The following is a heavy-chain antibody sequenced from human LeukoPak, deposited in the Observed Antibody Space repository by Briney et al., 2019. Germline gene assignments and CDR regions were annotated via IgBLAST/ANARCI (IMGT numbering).Heavy chain of an antibody. J-gene: IGHJ5*02. CDR3: ARDGPFDSGSFWFDP. D-gene: IGHD1-26*01. CDR2: ISAYNGNT. V-gene: IGHV1-18*01. CDR1: GYAFTSYG. Sequence: ASVKVSCKASGYAFTSYGISWVRQAPGQGLEWMGWISAYNGNTNYAQKLQGRVTMTTDTSTSTAYMELRSLRSDDTAVYYCARDGPFDSGSFWFDPWGQGTLVTVSS.